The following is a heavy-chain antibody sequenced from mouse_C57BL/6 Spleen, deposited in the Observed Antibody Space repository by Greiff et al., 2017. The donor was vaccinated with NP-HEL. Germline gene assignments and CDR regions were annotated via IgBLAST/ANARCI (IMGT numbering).Heavy chain of an antibody. CDR3: ARERYDSDVIDY. J-gene: IGHJ2*01. CDR2: INPNYGTT. V-gene: IGHV1-39*01. CDR1: GYSFTDSN. D-gene: IGHD2-4*01. Sequence: EVQLQQSGPELVKPGASVKISCKASGYSFTDSNMNWVKQSNGKSLEWIGVINPNYGTTSYNQKFKGKATLNVDKSSSTSYMQLNSLTSEDSAIYYCARERYDSDVIDYWGQGTTLTVSS.